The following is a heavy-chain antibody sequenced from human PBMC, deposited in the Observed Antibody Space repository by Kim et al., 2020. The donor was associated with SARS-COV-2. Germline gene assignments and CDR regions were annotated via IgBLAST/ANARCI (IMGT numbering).Heavy chain of an antibody. V-gene: IGHV3-21*01. Sequence: GGSLRLSCAASGFTFSSYSMNWVRKAPGKGLEWVSSISSSSSYIYYADSVKGRFTISRDNAKSSLYLQMNSLRAEDTAVYYCARDTIAVAAYGMDVWGQGTTVTVSS. CDR1: GFTFSSYS. J-gene: IGHJ6*02. CDR2: ISSSSSYI. D-gene: IGHD6-19*01. CDR3: ARDTIAVAAYGMDV.